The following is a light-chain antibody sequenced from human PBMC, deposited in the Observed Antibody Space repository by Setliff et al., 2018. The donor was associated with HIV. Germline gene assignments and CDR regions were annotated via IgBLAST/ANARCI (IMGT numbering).Light chain of an antibody. J-gene: IGLJ1*01. Sequence: QSALAQPASVSGSPRQSITLSCTGTSSDVGSYNLVSWYQHHPGKAPKLMIYEVSKRPSGVSNRFSGSKSGNTASLTISGLQAEDEADYYCCSYAGSSTYVFGTGTKVTVL. CDR3: CSYAGSSTYV. CDR2: EVS. V-gene: IGLV2-23*02. CDR1: SSDVGSYNL.